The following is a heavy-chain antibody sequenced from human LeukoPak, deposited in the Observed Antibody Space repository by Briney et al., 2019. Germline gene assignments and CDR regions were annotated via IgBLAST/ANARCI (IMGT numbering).Heavy chain of an antibody. V-gene: IGHV3-7*04. Sequence: GGALRISCGAPGFTLSSYRMSWGRRAPGKGLEWVANIKQDGSEKYYVDSVKGRFAISSDNAKHSLYLQMTRMRGEDTAVYYCARELDTMIVVVMGLDYWGQGTLVTVSS. J-gene: IGHJ4*02. CDR3: ARELDTMIVVVMGLDY. CDR2: IKQDGSEK. CDR1: GFTLSSYR. D-gene: IGHD3-22*01.